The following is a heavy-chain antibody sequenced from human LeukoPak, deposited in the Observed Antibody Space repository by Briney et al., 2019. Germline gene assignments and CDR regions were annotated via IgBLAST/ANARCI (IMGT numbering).Heavy chain of an antibody. CDR1: GYRFSDYW. D-gene: IGHD4-23*01. Sequence: GESLKISCKGTGYRFSDYWIGWVRQMPGKGLEWMGIIYPDDSDTRYSPSFQGQVTISADKSINTAYLQWSSLKPSDTAMFYCARLDYGCSEIVDYWGQGTLVTVSS. CDR2: IYPDDSDT. CDR3: ARLDYGCSEIVDY. J-gene: IGHJ4*02. V-gene: IGHV5-51*01.